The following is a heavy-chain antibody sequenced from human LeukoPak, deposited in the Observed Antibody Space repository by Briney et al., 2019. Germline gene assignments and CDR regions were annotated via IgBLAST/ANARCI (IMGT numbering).Heavy chain of an antibody. CDR3: AGDYTLRSYRFDY. CDR2: IYYSGST. D-gene: IGHD3-10*01. J-gene: IGHJ4*02. V-gene: IGHV4-59*12. Sequence: SETLSLTCTFSGGSLSSYSWSWVRQPPGRGLEWIGYIYYSGSTTYNPSLKIRVTISLDTSKNQFSLKLNSMTAADTAIYYCAGDYTLRSYRFDYWGQGTLVTVSS. CDR1: GGSLSSYS.